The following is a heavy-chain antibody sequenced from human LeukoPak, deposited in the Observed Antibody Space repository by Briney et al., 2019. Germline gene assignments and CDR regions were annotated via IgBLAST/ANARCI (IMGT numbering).Heavy chain of an antibody. CDR3: ARGIDSLIGGYSPSPWFDY. D-gene: IGHD3-22*01. CDR1: GFTFSDYY. J-gene: IGHJ4*02. V-gene: IGHV3-11*01. Sequence: GGSLRLSCAASGFTFSDYYMSWIRQAPGKGLEWVSYISSSGSTIYYADSVKGRFTISRDNAKNSLYLQMNSLRAEDTAVYYCARGIDSLIGGYSPSPWFDYWGQGTLVTVSS. CDR2: ISSSGSTI.